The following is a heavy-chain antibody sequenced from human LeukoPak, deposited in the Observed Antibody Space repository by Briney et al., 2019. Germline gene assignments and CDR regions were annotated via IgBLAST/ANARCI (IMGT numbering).Heavy chain of an antibody. V-gene: IGHV1-2*02. CDR2: INPNSGGT. CDR1: GYTFTGYY. Sequence: GASVKVSCKASGYTFTGYYMHWVRQAPGQGLEWMGWINPNSGGTNYAQKFQGRVTMTRDTSISTAYMELSRLRSDDTAVYYCARDGIVATISIGDWLDPWGQGTLVTVSS. CDR3: ARDGIVATISIGDWLDP. D-gene: IGHD5-12*01. J-gene: IGHJ5*02.